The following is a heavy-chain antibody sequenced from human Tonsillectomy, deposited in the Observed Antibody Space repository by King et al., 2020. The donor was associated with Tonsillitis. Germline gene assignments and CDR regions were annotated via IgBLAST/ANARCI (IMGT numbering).Heavy chain of an antibody. CDR3: ARRNNWSFDY. D-gene: IGHD1-1*01. CDR2: ISFDGPNK. V-gene: IGHV3-30-3*01. Sequence: VQLVESGGGVVQPGRSLRLACAASGLTLSSHAMHWVRQAPGKGLEWVAVISFDGPNKNYADSVKGRFTISRDNSKNTLYLQIDSLRAEDTAVYYCARRNNWSFDYWGQGTLVTVSS. CDR1: GLTLSSHA. J-gene: IGHJ4*02.